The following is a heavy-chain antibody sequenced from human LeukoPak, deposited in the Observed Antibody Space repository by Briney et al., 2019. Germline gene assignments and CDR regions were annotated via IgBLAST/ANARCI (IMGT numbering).Heavy chain of an antibody. V-gene: IGHV1-8*01. D-gene: IGHD3-10*01. CDR2: MNPNSGNT. CDR3: ATGPTYYYGSGAHAFDI. CDR1: GYTFTSYD. J-gene: IGHJ3*02. Sequence: GASVKVSCKASGYTFTSYDINWVRQATGQGLEWMGWMNPNSGNTGYAQKFQGRVTMTEDTSTDTAYMELSSLRSEDTAAYYCATGPTYYYGSGAHAFDIWGQGTMVTVSS.